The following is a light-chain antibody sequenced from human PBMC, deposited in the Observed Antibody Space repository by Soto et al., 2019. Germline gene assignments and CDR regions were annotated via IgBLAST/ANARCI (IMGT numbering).Light chain of an antibody. J-gene: IGKJ4*01. CDR1: QGISNF. CDR2: AAS. Sequence: DIQMTQSPSSLSASVRDRITITCRASQGISNFLAWYQQQPGKVPKLLIYAASTLQSGVPSRFSGSGSGTDFTLTISSLQPEDVATYYCQKYNSAPPTFGGGTKVEIK. V-gene: IGKV1-27*01. CDR3: QKYNSAPPT.